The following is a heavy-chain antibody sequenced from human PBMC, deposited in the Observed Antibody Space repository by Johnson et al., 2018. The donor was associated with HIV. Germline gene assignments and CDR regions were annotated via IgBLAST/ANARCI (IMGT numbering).Heavy chain of an antibody. D-gene: IGHD3-22*01. V-gene: IGHV3-30*02. Sequence: QVQLVESGGGVVQPGGSLRLSCAASGFTFSSYGMHWVRQAPGKGLEWVAFIRYDGSNKYYADSVNGRFTISRDNSKNTQYLQMNSLRAEDTAVYYCAKDSSGGFVIPSGAFDIWGQGTMVTVSS. CDR2: IRYDGSNK. CDR3: AKDSSGGFVIPSGAFDI. CDR1: GFTFSSYG. J-gene: IGHJ3*02.